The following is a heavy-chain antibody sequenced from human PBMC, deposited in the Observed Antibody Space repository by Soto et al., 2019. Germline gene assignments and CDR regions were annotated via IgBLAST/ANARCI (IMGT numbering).Heavy chain of an antibody. D-gene: IGHD6-13*01. J-gene: IGHJ6*02. Sequence: SETLSLTCTVSGGSISSSSYYWGWIRQPPGKGLEWIGSIYYSGSTYYNPSLKSRVTISVDTSKNQFSLKLSSVTAADTAVYYCARSLYSSSWLDYYYYYGMDVWGQGTTVTVSS. CDR1: GGSISSSSYY. CDR3: ARSLYSSSWLDYYYYYGMDV. V-gene: IGHV4-39*01. CDR2: IYYSGST.